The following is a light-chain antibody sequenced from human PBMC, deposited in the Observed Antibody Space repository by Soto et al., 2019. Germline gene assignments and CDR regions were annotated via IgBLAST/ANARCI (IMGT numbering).Light chain of an antibody. CDR2: KAS. J-gene: IGKJ1*01. V-gene: IGKV1-5*03. Sequence: DIQMTQSPSTLSASVGDRVTITCRASQNINNWLAWYQQKPGTAPKLLIYKASSLESGVPSRFSGSGSGTEFTLSISRLQPDDFATYYCQQYSSYPWTFGQGTKVEIK. CDR3: QQYSSYPWT. CDR1: QNINNW.